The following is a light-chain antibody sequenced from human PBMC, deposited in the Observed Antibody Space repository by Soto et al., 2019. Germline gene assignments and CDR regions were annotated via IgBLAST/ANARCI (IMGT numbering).Light chain of an antibody. V-gene: IGKV3-15*01. Sequence: EIVMTHSPATLSVSPGERATLSCRASQSVSSNLAWYQQKPGQAPRLLIYGASTRATGIPARFSGSGSGTDLTLTFSSRRPEDFAIYYCQQGNSFLYAVGQGTK. CDR3: QQGNSFLYA. CDR2: GAS. CDR1: QSVSSN. J-gene: IGKJ2*01.